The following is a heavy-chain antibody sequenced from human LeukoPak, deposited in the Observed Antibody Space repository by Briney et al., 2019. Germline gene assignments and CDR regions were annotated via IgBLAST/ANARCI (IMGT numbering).Heavy chain of an antibody. CDR1: GFTFSSYA. CDR3: AKDRSHLPVAGFDS. J-gene: IGHJ4*02. Sequence: GGSLRLSCAASGFTFSSYAMSWVRQAPGKGLEWVSAISGSGGSTYYADSVKGRFTISRDNSKNTLFLQMISLRDEDTALYYCAKDRSHLPVAGFDSWGQGTLVTVSS. V-gene: IGHV3-23*01. CDR2: ISGSGGST. D-gene: IGHD6-19*01.